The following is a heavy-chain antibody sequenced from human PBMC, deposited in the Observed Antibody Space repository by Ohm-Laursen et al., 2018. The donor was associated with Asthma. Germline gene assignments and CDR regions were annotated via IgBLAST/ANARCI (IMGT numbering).Heavy chain of an antibody. CDR1: GGSISSYY. D-gene: IGHD3-16*02. CDR3: ARLSPSIGL. CDR2: IYYSGST. Sequence: SETLSLTCPVSGGSISSYYWTWIRQPPGKGLEWIGYIYYSGSTNYNPSLKSRVTISVDTSKNQFSLKLSSVTAADTAVYYCARLSPSIGLWGQGTLVTVSS. J-gene: IGHJ4*02. V-gene: IGHV4-59*01.